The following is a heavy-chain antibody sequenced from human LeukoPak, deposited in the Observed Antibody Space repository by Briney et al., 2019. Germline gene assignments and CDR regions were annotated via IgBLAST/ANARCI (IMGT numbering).Heavy chain of an antibody. D-gene: IGHD2-2*01. J-gene: IGHJ5*02. CDR3: ARVTSGMRYNWFDP. CDR2: IHPRSGYS. Sequence: ASVKVSCKTSGYTFTDYDVNWVRQAPGQGLEWMGYIHPRSGYSESAQRFQGRLSMTRDVPTDTAYMELSTLTSDDTAVCYCARVTSGMRYNWFDPWGQGTLIIVSS. V-gene: IGHV1-8*01. CDR1: GYTFTDYD.